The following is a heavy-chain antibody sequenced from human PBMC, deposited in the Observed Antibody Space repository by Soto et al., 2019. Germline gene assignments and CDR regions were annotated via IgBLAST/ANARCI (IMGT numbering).Heavy chain of an antibody. V-gene: IGHV1-69*01. CDR3: ARRPSGFYSWFDP. J-gene: IGHJ5*02. Sequence: QVQLVQSGAEVKKPGSSVKVSCKASGGTFSSYAISWVRQAPGQGLEWMGGIIPISGTANYAQKFQGRVTFSADESTSTAYMELSSLRSEDTALYYCARRPSGFYSWFDPWGQGTLVTVSS. CDR2: IIPISGTA. CDR1: GGTFSSYA. D-gene: IGHD3-22*01.